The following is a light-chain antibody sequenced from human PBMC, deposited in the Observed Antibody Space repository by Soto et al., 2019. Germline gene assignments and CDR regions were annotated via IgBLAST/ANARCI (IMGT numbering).Light chain of an antibody. J-gene: IGLJ1*01. CDR2: DVS. Sequence: QSALTRPASVSGSPGQSITISCTGTSSDVGGYNYVSWYQQHPGKAPKLMIYDVSNRPSGVSNRFSGSKSGNTASLTISGLQAEDEADYYCSSYTSSSTPYVFGIGTKLTVL. CDR1: SSDVGGYNY. CDR3: SSYTSSSTPYV. V-gene: IGLV2-14*01.